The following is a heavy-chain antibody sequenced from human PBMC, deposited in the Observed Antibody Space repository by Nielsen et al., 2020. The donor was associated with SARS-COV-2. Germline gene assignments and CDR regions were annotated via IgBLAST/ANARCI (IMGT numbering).Heavy chain of an antibody. CDR1: GFTVSSYS. CDR2: ISSSSSYI. Sequence: GESLKISCAASGFTVSSYSMNWVRQAPGKGLEWVSSISSSSSYIYYADSVKGRFTISRDNAKNSLYLQMNSLRAEDTAVYYCARDGPRLIAAAAYYFDYWGQGTLVTVSS. D-gene: IGHD6-13*01. CDR3: ARDGPRLIAAAAYYFDY. J-gene: IGHJ4*02. V-gene: IGHV3-21*01.